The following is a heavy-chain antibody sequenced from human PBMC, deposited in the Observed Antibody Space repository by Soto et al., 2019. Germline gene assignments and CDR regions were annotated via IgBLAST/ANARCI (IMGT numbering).Heavy chain of an antibody. Sequence: QLQLQESGPGLVKPSETLSLTCTVSGGSISSSSYYRGWIRQPPGKGLEWIGSIYYSGSTYYNPSLKSRVTISVDTSKNQFSLKLSSVTAADTAVYYCARLTEGPYNWFDPWGQGTLVTVSS. J-gene: IGHJ5*02. CDR3: ARLTEGPYNWFDP. CDR2: IYYSGST. CDR1: GGSISSSSYY. V-gene: IGHV4-39*01.